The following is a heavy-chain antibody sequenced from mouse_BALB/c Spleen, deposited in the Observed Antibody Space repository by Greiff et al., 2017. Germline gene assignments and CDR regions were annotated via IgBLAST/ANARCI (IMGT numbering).Heavy chain of an antibody. V-gene: IGHV5-4*02. J-gene: IGHJ3*01. D-gene: IGHD2-14*01. Sequence: EVKLMESGGGLVKPGGSLKLSCAASGFTFSDYYMYWVRQTPEKRLEWVATISDGGSYTYYPDSVKGRFTISRDNAKNNLYLQMSSLKSEDTAMYYCARDRNYRSAWFAYWGQGTLVTVSA. CDR1: GFTFSDYY. CDR2: ISDGGSYT. CDR3: ARDRNYRSAWFAY.